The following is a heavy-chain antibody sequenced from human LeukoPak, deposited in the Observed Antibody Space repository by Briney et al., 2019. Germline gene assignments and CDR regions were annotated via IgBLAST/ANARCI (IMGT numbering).Heavy chain of an antibody. J-gene: IGHJ3*01. Sequence: ASVKVSCKASGYTFTTYDINWVRQATGQGLEWMGWMNPNSGNTGYAQKFQGRVTMTRNTSISTAYMELSSLRSEDTAVYFCARGHYHDSGTYFDQDCFDVWGQGTVVTVSS. CDR2: MNPNSGNT. CDR1: GYTFTTYD. D-gene: IGHD3-10*01. V-gene: IGHV1-8*01. CDR3: ARGHYHDSGTYFDQDCFDV.